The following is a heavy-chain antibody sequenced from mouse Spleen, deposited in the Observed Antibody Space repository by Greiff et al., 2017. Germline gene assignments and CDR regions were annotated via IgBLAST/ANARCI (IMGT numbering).Heavy chain of an antibody. J-gene: IGHJ1*01. V-gene: IGHV5-9-1*01. D-gene: IGHD1-1*01. CDR3: ARRRSPYWYFDV. Sequence: EVKVVESGGGLVKPGGSLKLSCAASGFTFSSYAMSWVRQTPEKRLEWVATISSGGSYTYYPDSVKGRFTISRDNAKNTLYLQMSSLRSEDTAMYYCARRRSPYWYFDVWGAGTTVTVSS. CDR1: GFTFSSYA. CDR2: ISSGGSYT.